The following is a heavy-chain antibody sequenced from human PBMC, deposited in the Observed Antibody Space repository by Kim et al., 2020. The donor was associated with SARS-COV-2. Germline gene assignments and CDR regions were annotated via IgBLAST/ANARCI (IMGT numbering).Heavy chain of an antibody. J-gene: IGHJ4*02. V-gene: IGHV1-18*01. CDR2: ISAYNGNT. Sequence: ASVKVSCKASGYTFTSYGISWVRQAPGQGLEWMGWISAYNGNTNYAQKLQGRVTMTTDTSTSTAYMELRSLRSDDTAVYYCASTTATRYFDWVQSFDYWGQGTLVTVSS. D-gene: IGHD3-9*01. CDR1: GYTFTSYG. CDR3: ASTTATRYFDWVQSFDY.